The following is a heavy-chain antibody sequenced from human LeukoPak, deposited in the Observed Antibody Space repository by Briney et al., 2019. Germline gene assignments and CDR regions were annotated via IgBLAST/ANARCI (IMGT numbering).Heavy chain of an antibody. J-gene: IGHJ6*03. CDR3: ARDRHSGSYLDYYYYIVV. CDR2: IYYSGST. Sequence: PSQTLSLTCTVSGGSINSGGSYWTWIRQHPGKGLEWIGYIYYSGSTYYNPSLKSRLTISLDMSKNQFSLRLSSVTAADTAVYYCARDRHSGSYLDYYYYIVVWRKGTTVTVSS. D-gene: IGHD1-26*01. CDR1: GGSINSGGSY. V-gene: IGHV4-31*03.